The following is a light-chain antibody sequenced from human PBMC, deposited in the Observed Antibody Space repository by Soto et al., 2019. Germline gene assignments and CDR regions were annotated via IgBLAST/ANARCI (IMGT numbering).Light chain of an antibody. CDR1: SSNIGAGYD. Sequence: QSALTQPPSVSGAPGQRVTISCTGNSSNIGAGYDVHWYQHLPGTAPKLLIYGNSNRPSGVPVRFSGSKSGTSASLAITGLQAEDEADYSCQSYDTSLSAVVFGGGTQLTVL. V-gene: IGLV1-40*01. CDR3: QSYDTSLSAVV. CDR2: GNS. J-gene: IGLJ2*01.